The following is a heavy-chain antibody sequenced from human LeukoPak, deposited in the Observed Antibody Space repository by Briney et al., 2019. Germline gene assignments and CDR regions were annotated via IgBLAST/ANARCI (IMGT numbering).Heavy chain of an antibody. CDR2: IGTASDT. CDR3: ARGPPRGKYYDMDV. J-gene: IGHJ6*03. CDR1: GFTFSSFD. Sequence: GGSLSLSCAASGFTFSSFDMHWVRQPTGQGLAWVSTIGTASDTYYPGSVEGRFTLSRDNAKNSLYLQMNSLAAGDTAVYYWARGPPRGKYYDMDVWGKVATVTASS. V-gene: IGHV3-13*01. D-gene: IGHD1-1*01.